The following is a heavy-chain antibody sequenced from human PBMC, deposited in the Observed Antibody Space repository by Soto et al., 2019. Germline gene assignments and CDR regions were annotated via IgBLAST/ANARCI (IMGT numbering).Heavy chain of an antibody. CDR2: IFHSGST. D-gene: IGHD3-10*01. J-gene: IGHJ5*02. CDR3: ARDGGEWLQSGGGWFDP. Sequence: VQLHESGPGLVKASGTLSLTCAVSGDSISNFHCWTWLRQPPGRGLEWIGDIFHSGSTTYNPSLKSRVTLSADKSTNQFSLNLNSVTASDTAVYYGARDGGEWLQSGGGWFDPWGPGILVIVSS. CDR1: GDSISNFHC. V-gene: IGHV4-4*02.